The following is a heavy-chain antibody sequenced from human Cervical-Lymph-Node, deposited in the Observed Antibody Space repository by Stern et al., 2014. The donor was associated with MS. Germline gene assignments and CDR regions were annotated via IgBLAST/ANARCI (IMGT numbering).Heavy chain of an antibody. CDR3: ASFSGSHSDAFDM. CDR2: IYPGDSDT. D-gene: IGHD1-26*01. Sequence: EVQLVQSGAEVKKAGESLKISCKGYGYSFSSYWIGWVRQMPGKGLAWMGLIYPGDSDTRYSPSFQGQVTISADKSISTAYLQWSRLKASDTAMYFCASFSGSHSDAFDMWGQGTMVTVSS. J-gene: IGHJ3*02. V-gene: IGHV5-51*01. CDR1: GYSFSSYW.